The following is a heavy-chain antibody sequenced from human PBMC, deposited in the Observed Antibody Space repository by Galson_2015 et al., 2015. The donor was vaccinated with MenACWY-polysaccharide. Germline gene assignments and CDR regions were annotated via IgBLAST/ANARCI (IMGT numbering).Heavy chain of an antibody. CDR1: GYSFTSYW. CDR3: ARITGGEYFQY. J-gene: IGHJ1*01. V-gene: IGHV5-51*03. CDR2: IYPGGSDA. D-gene: IGHD3-10*01. Sequence: QSGAEVKKPGESLKISCKGLGYSFTSYWTGWVRQMPGKGLEWMGIIYPGGSDARFSPSFQGQVTTSVDKSISTAYLQWNSLKASDTAIYYCARITGGEYFQYWGQGALVTV.